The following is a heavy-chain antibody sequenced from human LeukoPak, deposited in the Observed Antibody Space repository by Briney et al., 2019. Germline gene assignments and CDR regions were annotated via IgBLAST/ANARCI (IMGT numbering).Heavy chain of an antibody. CDR2: IYHDGSYK. D-gene: IGHD4/OR15-4a*01. CDR3: TRDSAKSFDD. CDR1: GFTFRNYG. J-gene: IGHJ4*02. Sequence: GGSLRLSCAASGFTFRNYGFHWVRQAPGKGLEWVAVIYHDGSYKFYADSVKGRFTFSRDNSKNTVFLEMNSLRAEDTAMYYCTRDSAKSFDDWGRGTLVTVSS. V-gene: IGHV3-33*01.